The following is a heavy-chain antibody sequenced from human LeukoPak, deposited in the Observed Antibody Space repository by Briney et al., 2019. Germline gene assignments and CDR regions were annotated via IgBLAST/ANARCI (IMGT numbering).Heavy chain of an antibody. V-gene: IGHV3-33*01. CDR3: ARDTEGGRIDY. CDR2: IWYDGSNK. Sequence: GGSLRLSCAASGFTFSSYGMHWVRQAPGKGLEWVAVIWYDGSNKYYADSVKGRFTISRDNSKNTLYLQMNSLRAEDTAVYYCARDTEGGRIDYWGQGTLVTVSS. CDR1: GFTFSSYG. D-gene: IGHD2-8*02. J-gene: IGHJ4*02.